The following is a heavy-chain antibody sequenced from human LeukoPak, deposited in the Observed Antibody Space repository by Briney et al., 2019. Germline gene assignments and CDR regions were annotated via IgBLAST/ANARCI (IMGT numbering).Heavy chain of an antibody. J-gene: IGHJ5*02. CDR1: GYTFTSYD. Sequence: ASVKVSCKASGYTFTSYDINWVRQATGQGLEWMGWMNPNSGNTGYAQKFQGRVTMTRNTSISTAYMELSSLRSEDTAVYYCAREVDMDVYGDYEGNWFDPWGQGTLVTVSS. CDR3: AREVDMDVYGDYEGNWFDP. V-gene: IGHV1-8*01. D-gene: IGHD4-17*01. CDR2: MNPNSGNT.